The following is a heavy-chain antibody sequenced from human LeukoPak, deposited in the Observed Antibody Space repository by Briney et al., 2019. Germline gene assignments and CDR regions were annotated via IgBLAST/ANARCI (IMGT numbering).Heavy chain of an antibody. CDR3: ARDAPHTIFGVVQYYFDY. V-gene: IGHV4-30-2*01. CDR1: GGSISSGGYY. J-gene: IGHJ4*02. D-gene: IGHD3-3*01. CDR2: IYHSGST. Sequence: SQTLSLTCTVSGGSISSGGYYWSWIRQPPGKGLEWIGYIYHSGSTYYNPSLKSRVTISVDRSKNQFSLKLSSVTAADTAVYYCARDAPHTIFGVVQYYFDYWGQGTLVTVSS.